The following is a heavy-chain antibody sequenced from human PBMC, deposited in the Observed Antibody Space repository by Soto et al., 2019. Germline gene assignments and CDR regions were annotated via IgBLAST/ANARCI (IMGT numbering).Heavy chain of an antibody. CDR1: GGSISSGGYY. CDR3: ASSFRVITPGYFDY. Sequence: SETLSLTCTVSGGSISSGGYYWSWIRQHPGKGLEWIGYIYYSGSTYYNPSLKSRVTISVDTSKNQFSLKLSSVTAADTAVYYCASSFRVITPGYFDYWGQGTLVTVSS. V-gene: IGHV4-31*03. J-gene: IGHJ4*02. D-gene: IGHD3-22*01. CDR2: IYYSGST.